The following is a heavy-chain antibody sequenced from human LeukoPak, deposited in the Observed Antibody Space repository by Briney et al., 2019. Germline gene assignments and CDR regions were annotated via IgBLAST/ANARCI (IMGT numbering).Heavy chain of an antibody. CDR2: ISGSGGST. J-gene: IGHJ4*02. CDR3: AKEGPYYDSSGRLDY. CDR1: GFTFSDYY. V-gene: IGHV3-23*01. D-gene: IGHD3-22*01. Sequence: GGSLRLSCAASGFTFSDYYMSWIRQAPGKGLEWVSAISGSGGSTYYADSVKGRFTISRDNSKNTLYLQMNSLRAEDTAVYYCAKEGPYYDSSGRLDYWGQGTLVTVSS.